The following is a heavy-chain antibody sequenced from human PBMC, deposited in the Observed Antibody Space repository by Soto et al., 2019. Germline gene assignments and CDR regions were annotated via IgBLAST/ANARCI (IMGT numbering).Heavy chain of an antibody. D-gene: IGHD5-18*01. Sequence: GGSLRLSCAASGFTFSRYWMSWVRQAPRKGLEWVANIKQDGSEKYYVDSVKGRFTISRDNAKNSVYLQMNSLRAEDTAVYYCESDFEGSYGYGPFEYWGQGPLVTVYS. CDR2: IKQDGSEK. V-gene: IGHV3-7*03. CDR1: GFTFSRYW. CDR3: ESDFEGSYGYGPFEY. J-gene: IGHJ4*02.